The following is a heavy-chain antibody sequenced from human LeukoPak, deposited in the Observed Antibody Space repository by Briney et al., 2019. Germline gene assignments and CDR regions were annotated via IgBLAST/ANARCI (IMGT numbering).Heavy chain of an antibody. J-gene: IGHJ4*02. D-gene: IGHD5-18*01. V-gene: IGHV3-53*01. CDR2: IYGGGST. CDR3: LYGYTLDF. Sequence: GGSLRLSCAASGFTVSNNSMNWVRHTPGKGLEWVSIIYGGGSTNYADSVKGRFTISRDNSKNTLYLQMNSLRTEDTAVHYCLYGYTLDFWGQGTLVTVSS. CDR1: GFTVSNNS.